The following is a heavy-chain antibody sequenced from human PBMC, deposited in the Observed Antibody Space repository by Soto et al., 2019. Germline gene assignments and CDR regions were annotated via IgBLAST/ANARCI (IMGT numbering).Heavy chain of an antibody. Sequence: SVKVSCKASGGTFSSYAISWVRQAPGQGLEWMGGIIPIFGTANYAQKFQGRVTITADKSTSTAYMELSSLRSEDTAVYYCARTYYDILTGYYKEVYYFDYWGQGTLVTVLL. CDR3: ARTYYDILTGYYKEVYYFDY. CDR1: GGTFSSYA. D-gene: IGHD3-9*01. J-gene: IGHJ4*02. CDR2: IIPIFGTA. V-gene: IGHV1-69*06.